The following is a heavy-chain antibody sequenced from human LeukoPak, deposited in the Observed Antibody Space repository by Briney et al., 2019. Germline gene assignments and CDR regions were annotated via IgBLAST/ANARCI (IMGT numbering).Heavy chain of an antibody. V-gene: IGHV3-21*01. CDR3: ARDRTNDYGDLYDY. Sequence: GGSLRLSCAASGFTFSSYSMNWVRQAPGKGLEWVSSISSSSSYIYYADSVKGRFTISRDNAKNSLYLQMNSLRAEDTAVYYCARDRTNDYGDLYDYWGQGTLVTVSS. D-gene: IGHD4-17*01. CDR1: GFTFSSYS. CDR2: ISSSSSYI. J-gene: IGHJ4*02.